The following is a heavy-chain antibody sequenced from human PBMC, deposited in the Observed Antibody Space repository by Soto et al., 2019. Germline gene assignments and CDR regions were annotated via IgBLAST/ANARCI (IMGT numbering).Heavy chain of an antibody. D-gene: IGHD2-2*01. CDR2: IYYSGST. Sequence: SETLSLTCTVSGGSISSSSYYWGWIRQPPGKGLEWIGSIYYSGSTYYNPSLKSRVTISVDTSKNQFSLKLSSVTAVDTAVYYCARSTGSSTSALYYYYMDVWGKGTTVTVSS. CDR1: GGSISSSSYY. CDR3: ARSTGSSTSALYYYYMDV. J-gene: IGHJ6*03. V-gene: IGHV4-39*01.